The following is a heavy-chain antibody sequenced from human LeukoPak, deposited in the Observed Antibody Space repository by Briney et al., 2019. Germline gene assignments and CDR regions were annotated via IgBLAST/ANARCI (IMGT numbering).Heavy chain of an antibody. D-gene: IGHD3-3*01. CDR3: AKGEWLLSSDAFDI. CDR2: IRYDGSNK. V-gene: IGHV3-30*02. Sequence: GGSLRLSCAASGFTFSSYGMHWVRQAPGKGLEWVTFIRYDGSNKYYADSVKGRFTISRDNSKNTLYLQMNSLRAEDTAVYYCAKGEWLLSSDAFDIWGQGTMVTVSS. J-gene: IGHJ3*02. CDR1: GFTFSSYG.